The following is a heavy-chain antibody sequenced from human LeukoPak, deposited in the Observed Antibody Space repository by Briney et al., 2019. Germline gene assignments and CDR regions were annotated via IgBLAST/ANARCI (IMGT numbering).Heavy chain of an antibody. CDR1: GGSFSGYY. J-gene: IGHJ4*02. CDR2: INHSGST. Sequence: SETLSLTCTVYGGSFSGYYWRWIPQPPGKGREGIGEINHSGSTNYNPSLKRRVTISVDTSKNQFSLQLSSVPAADTAVYYCARGTGIGSGWFPYWGQGTLVTVSS. D-gene: IGHD6-19*01. V-gene: IGHV4-34*01. CDR3: ARGTGIGSGWFPY.